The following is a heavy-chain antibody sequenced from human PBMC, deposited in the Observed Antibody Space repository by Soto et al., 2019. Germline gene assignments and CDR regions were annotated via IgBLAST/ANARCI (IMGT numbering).Heavy chain of an antibody. J-gene: IGHJ4*02. V-gene: IGHV4-4*02. CDR1: GGSFTSNNW. CDR3: ASRDPGASVDY. D-gene: IGHD1-26*01. Sequence: PSETLSLTCAVSGGSFTSNNWWTWVRQPPGQGLEWIGEIYRTGSTNYNPSLKSRVTISLDKSENQFSLKVTSLTAADTAVYYCASRDPGASVDYWGQGTLVTVSS. CDR2: IYRTGST.